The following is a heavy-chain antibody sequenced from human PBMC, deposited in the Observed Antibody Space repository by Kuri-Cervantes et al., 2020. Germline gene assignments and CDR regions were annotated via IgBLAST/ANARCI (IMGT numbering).Heavy chain of an antibody. CDR1: GGSFSGYY. CDR2: INHSGST. Sequence: GSLRLSYAVYGGSFSGYYWSWIRQPPGKGLEWIGEINHSGSTNYNPSLKSRVTISVDTSKNQFSLKLSSVTAADTAVYYCARDDSSGYYYAGYYYYGMDVWGQGTTVTV. J-gene: IGHJ6*02. V-gene: IGHV4-34*01. D-gene: IGHD3-22*01. CDR3: ARDDSSGYYYAGYYYYGMDV.